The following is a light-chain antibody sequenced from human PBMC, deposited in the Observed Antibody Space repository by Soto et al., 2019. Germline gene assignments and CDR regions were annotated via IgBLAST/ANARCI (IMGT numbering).Light chain of an antibody. CDR1: SSDVGGYNY. V-gene: IGLV2-8*01. Sequence: QSLLTQPPSASGTPGQSVTISCTGTSSDVGGYNYVSWYQQHPGKAPKLMIYEVSERPSGVSDRFSGSKSSNTASLTVSGLQAEDEADYYCSSYAGSNNFDFGTGTKVTVL. J-gene: IGLJ1*01. CDR2: EVS. CDR3: SSYAGSNNFD.